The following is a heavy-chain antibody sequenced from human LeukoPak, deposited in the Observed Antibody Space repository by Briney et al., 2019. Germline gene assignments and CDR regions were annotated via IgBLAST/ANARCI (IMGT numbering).Heavy chain of an antibody. CDR3: ARSGYDAFDI. CDR2: MNPNSGNT. D-gene: IGHD3-22*01. V-gene: IGHV1-8*03. CDR1: GYTFTRYD. J-gene: IGHJ3*02. Sequence: GASVKVSCKASGYTFTRYDINWVRQATGQGLEWMVWMNPNSGNTGYAQKFQGRVTITRNTSISTAYMELSSLRPEDTAVYYCARSGYDAFDIWGQGTMVTVSS.